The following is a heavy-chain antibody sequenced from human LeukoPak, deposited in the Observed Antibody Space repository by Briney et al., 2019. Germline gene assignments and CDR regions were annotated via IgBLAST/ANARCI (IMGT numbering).Heavy chain of an antibody. J-gene: IGHJ4*02. CDR1: GGSISSSSYY. CDR3: ARDGWMGDY. V-gene: IGHV4-39*07. D-gene: IGHD5-12*01. CDR2: IYYSGST. Sequence: SETLSLTCTVSGGSISSSSYYWGWMRQPPGKGLEWIGSIYYSGSTYYNPSLKSRVTISVDTSKNQFSLKLSSVTAADTAVYYCARDGWMGDYWGQGTLVTVSS.